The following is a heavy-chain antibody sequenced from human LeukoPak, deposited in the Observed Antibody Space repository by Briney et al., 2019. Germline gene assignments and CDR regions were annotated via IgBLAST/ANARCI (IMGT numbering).Heavy chain of an antibody. CDR1: GFTFSSND. V-gene: IGHV3-23*01. CDR2: SSVSGGST. CDR3: AKGTPYSSGYFDY. J-gene: IGHJ4*02. D-gene: IGHD6-19*01. Sequence: GGSLRVSCAASGFTFSSNDMSWVRQAPGKGLEWVSVSSVSGGSTYYADSVKGRFTISRDNSKNTLYLQMNSLRAEDTAVYYCAKGTPYSSGYFDYWGQGTLVTVSS.